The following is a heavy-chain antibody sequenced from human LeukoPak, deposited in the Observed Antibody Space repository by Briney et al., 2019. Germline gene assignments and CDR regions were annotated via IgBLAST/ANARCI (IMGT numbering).Heavy chain of an antibody. D-gene: IGHD3-9*01. Sequence: FGTANYAQNFQGRVTITADESTSTAYMELSSLRSEDTAVYYCARSYDILTGRYYYYGMDVWGQGTTVTVSS. V-gene: IGHV1-69*01. J-gene: IGHJ6*02. CDR2: FGTA. CDR3: ARSYDILTGRYYYYGMDV.